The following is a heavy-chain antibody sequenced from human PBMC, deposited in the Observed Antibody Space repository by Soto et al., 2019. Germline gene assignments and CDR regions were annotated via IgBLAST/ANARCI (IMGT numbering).Heavy chain of an antibody. J-gene: IGHJ4*02. Sequence: QVQLQESGPGLVKPSETLSLTCTVSAGSISGYHWSWIRQPPGKGLECNGYISDTGSTNYNPSLESRVTIAVDTSKNQFSLKLTSMTAADTAVYYCARGRPWELYDYWGQGTLVTVSS. V-gene: IGHV4-59*01. D-gene: IGHD1-26*01. CDR2: ISDTGST. CDR3: ARGRPWELYDY. CDR1: AGSISGYH.